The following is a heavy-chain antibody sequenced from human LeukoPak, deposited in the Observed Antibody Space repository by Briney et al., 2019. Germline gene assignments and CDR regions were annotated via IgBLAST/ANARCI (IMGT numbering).Heavy chain of an antibody. J-gene: IGHJ4*02. Sequence: GGSLRLSCAASGFTFSNYAMNWVRQAPGKGLEWVSGISGSAGTTYYPDSVKGRFIISRDYSTNMLFLQMNSLRAEDTAVYYCARGRYSSRSGGYYFDIWGQGTLVTVSS. V-gene: IGHV3-23*01. CDR2: ISGSAGTT. CDR1: GFTFSNYA. CDR3: ARGRYSSRSGGYYFDI. D-gene: IGHD2-2*01.